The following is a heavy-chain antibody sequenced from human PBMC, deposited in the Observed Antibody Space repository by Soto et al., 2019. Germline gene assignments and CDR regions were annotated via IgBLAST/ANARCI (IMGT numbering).Heavy chain of an antibody. D-gene: IGHD2-21*02. J-gene: IGHJ3*01. V-gene: IGHV4-30-4*08. CDR3: ARVVTADDAFDV. CDR2: IFFRGST. CDR1: GGSISSGDYY. Sequence: SSETLSLTCTVSGGSISSGDYYWNWIRQPPGKGLEWIGNIFFRGSTNYNPSLESRLSMSVDTSKNQFSLRLTSVTAADTAVYYCARVVTADDAFDVWGQGTMVTVSS.